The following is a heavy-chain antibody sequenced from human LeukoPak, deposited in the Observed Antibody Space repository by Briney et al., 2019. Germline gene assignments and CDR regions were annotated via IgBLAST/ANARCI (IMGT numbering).Heavy chain of an antibody. CDR1: GFTFTNYA. J-gene: IGHJ4*02. CDR2: ISGSGGTT. V-gene: IGHV3-23*01. CDR3: AKRHYDFWSGYENQMYYFDQ. Sequence: TGGSLRLSCAASGFTFTNYAMSWVRQAPGKGLEWVSAISGSGGTTYYADSVKGRFTISRDNSKNTLYLQMNSLRAEDTAVYYCAKRHYDFWSGYENQMYYFDQWGQGTLVTVSS. D-gene: IGHD3-3*01.